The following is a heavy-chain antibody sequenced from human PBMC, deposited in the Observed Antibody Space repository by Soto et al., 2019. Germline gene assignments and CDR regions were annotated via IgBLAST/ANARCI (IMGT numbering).Heavy chain of an antibody. J-gene: IGHJ4*02. D-gene: IGHD6-6*01. CDR1: GFTFSSYA. CDR2: ISYDGSNK. V-gene: IGHV3-30-3*01. Sequence: QVQLVESGGGVVQPGRSLRLSCAASGFTFSSYAMHWVRQAPGKGLEWVAVISYDGSNKYYADSVKGRFTISRDNSKNTLYLQMNSLRAEDTAVYYCARFIAAGGNFDYWGQGTLVTVSS. CDR3: ARFIAAGGNFDY.